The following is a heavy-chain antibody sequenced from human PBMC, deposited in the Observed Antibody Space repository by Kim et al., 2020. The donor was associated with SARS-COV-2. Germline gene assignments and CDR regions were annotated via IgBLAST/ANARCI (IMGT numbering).Heavy chain of an antibody. CDR2: INTNTGNP. J-gene: IGHJ4*02. CDR1: GYTFTSYA. Sequence: ASVKVSCKASGYTFTSYAMNWVRQAPGQGLEWMGWINTNTGNPTYAQGFTGRFVFSLDTSVSTAYLQISSLKAEDTAVYYCASSRFGELLFADDYFDYWGQGTLVTVSS. CDR3: ASSRFGELLFADDYFDY. D-gene: IGHD3-10*01. V-gene: IGHV7-4-1*02.